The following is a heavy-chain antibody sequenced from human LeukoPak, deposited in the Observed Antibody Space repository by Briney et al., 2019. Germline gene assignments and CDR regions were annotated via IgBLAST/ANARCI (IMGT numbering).Heavy chain of an antibody. D-gene: IGHD3-22*01. J-gene: IGHJ5*02. V-gene: IGHV3-30*03. CDR3: AREDYTSGHAGALGFDP. CDR1: GFAFSTYV. Sequence: GGSLRLSCAASGFAFSTYVMHWARQAPGGGLEWVAVIRQDGDGKFYGNSVKGRFTISRDNSKNTLYLEMDSLRVEDTAQYFCAREDYTSGHAGALGFDPWGQGTLVTVSA. CDR2: IRQDGDGK.